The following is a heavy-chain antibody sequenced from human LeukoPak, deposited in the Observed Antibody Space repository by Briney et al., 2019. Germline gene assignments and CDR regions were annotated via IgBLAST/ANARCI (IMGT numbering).Heavy chain of an antibody. CDR2: IKQDGSEK. D-gene: IGHD1-26*01. V-gene: IGHV3-7*01. CDR3: VRDRRVGATDY. J-gene: IGHJ4*02. CDR1: GFTFSSYW. Sequence: PGGSLRLSCAASGFTFSSYWMSWVRQAPGKGLEWVANIKQDGSEKYYVDSVKGRFTISRDNAKNSLYLQMNSLRAEDTAVYYCVRDRRVGATDYWGQGTLVTVSA.